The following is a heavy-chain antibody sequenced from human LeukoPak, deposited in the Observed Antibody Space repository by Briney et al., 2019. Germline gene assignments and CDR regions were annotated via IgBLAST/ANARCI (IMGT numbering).Heavy chain of an antibody. Sequence: GSLRLSCAASGFTFSSYGMSWVRQAPGKGLEWVSAISGSGGSTYYADSVKGRFTISRDNSKNTLYLQMNSLRAEDTAVYYCAKDSPSGFGEPTSDYWGQGTLVTVSS. D-gene: IGHD3-10*01. CDR1: GFTFSSYG. J-gene: IGHJ4*02. V-gene: IGHV3-23*01. CDR3: AKDSPSGFGEPTSDY. CDR2: ISGSGGST.